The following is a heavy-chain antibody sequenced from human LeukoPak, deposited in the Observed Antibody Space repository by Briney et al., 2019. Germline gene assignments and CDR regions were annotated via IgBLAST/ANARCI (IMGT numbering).Heavy chain of an antibody. CDR2: IDPSDSYT. J-gene: IGHJ4*02. CDR1: GYSFTSYW. Sequence: GESLKMSCKGSGYSFTSYWISWVRQMPGKGLEWMGRIDPSDSYTNYSPSFQGHVTISVDKSISTAYLQWSSLKASDTAMYYCARRLQRHFDYWGQGTLVTVSS. CDR3: ARRLQRHFDY. V-gene: IGHV5-10-1*01. D-gene: IGHD2-15*01.